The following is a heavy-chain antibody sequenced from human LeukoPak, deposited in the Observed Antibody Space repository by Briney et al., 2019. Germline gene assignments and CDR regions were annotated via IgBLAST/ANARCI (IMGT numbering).Heavy chain of an antibody. CDR3: ARDRESVVPAYDS. CDR2: IKQDGSEK. CDR1: GFTFSSYW. D-gene: IGHD2-2*01. Sequence: PGGSLRLSCAASGFTFSSYWMSWVRQAPGKGLEWVANIKQDGSEKYYVDSVKGRFTISRDNAKNSLYLQMNSLRAEDTAVYYCARDRESVVPAYDSWGQGTLVTVSS. J-gene: IGHJ5*01. V-gene: IGHV3-7*01.